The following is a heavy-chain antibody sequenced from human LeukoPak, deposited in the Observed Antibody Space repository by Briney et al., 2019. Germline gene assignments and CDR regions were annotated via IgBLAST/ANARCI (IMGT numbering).Heavy chain of an antibody. V-gene: IGHV5-51*01. J-gene: IGHJ2*01. CDR3: ARSPVVTPYWYFDL. Sequence: GESLKISCKGSPYSFTGYWIAWVRQMPGKAPEWMGIIYPGDSDTRYCPSFQGQVTISADKSTTTAYLQWSSLKASDTAMYYCARSPVVTPYWYFDLWGRGTLVTVSS. D-gene: IGHD4-23*01. CDR2: IYPGDSDT. CDR1: PYSFTGYW.